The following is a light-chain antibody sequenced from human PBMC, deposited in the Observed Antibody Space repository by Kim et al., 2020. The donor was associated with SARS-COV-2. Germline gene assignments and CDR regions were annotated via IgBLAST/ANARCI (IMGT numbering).Light chain of an antibody. Sequence: YPGERAILYCRSSQSVSSDLAWYQQKPGQAPRLLIYGASTRATGIPARFSGSGSGTEFTLTISSLQSEDFAVYYCQHYSNWPLWTFGQGTKVDIK. V-gene: IGKV3-15*01. J-gene: IGKJ1*01. CDR1: QSVSSD. CDR2: GAS. CDR3: QHYSNWPLWT.